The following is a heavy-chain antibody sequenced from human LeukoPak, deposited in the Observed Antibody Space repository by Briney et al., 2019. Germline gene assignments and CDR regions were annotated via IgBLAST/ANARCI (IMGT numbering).Heavy chain of an antibody. V-gene: IGHV4-4*07. D-gene: IGHD3-10*01. CDR2: IYTSGST. CDR1: GGSISSYY. J-gene: IGHJ6*03. CDR3: ARGGITMVRGVTVDYYYYYYMDV. Sequence: SETLSLTCTVSGGSISSYYWSWIRQPAGKGLERIGRIYTSGSTNYNPSLKSRVTMSVDTSKNQFSLKLSSVTAADTAVYYCARGGITMVRGVTVDYYYYYYMDVWGKGTTVTVSS.